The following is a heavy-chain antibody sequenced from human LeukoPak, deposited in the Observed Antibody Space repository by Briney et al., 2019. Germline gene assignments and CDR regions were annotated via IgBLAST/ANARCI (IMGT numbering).Heavy chain of an antibody. CDR2: IWYNGSKK. CDR1: GFIFSSYG. D-gene: IGHD6-6*01. CDR3: ARDQERLVTLGGYNYGMDL. Sequence: GRSLRLSCAASGFIFSSYGMHWVRQAPGKGLEWVTFIWYNGSKKYYADSVKGRFTISRDNSKNMLYLEINSLRADDTALYYCARDQERLVTLGGYNYGMDLWGQGTTVTVSS. J-gene: IGHJ6*02. V-gene: IGHV3-33*01.